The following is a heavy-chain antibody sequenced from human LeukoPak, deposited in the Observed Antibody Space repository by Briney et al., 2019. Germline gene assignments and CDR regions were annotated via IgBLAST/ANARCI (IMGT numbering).Heavy chain of an antibody. D-gene: IGHD1-20*01. Sequence: SETLSLTCAVYGGSFSGYYWSWIRQPPGKGLEWIGEIDHSGSTNYNPSLKSRVTISVDTSKNQFPLKLSSVTAADTAVYYCASEGPITGTTDYWGQGTLVTVSS. CDR1: GGSFSGYY. J-gene: IGHJ4*02. CDR3: ASEGPITGTTDY. V-gene: IGHV4-34*01. CDR2: IDHSGST.